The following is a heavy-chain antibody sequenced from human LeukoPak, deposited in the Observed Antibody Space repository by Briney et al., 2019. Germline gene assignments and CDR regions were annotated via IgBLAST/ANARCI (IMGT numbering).Heavy chain of an antibody. Sequence: GGSLRLTCSACGLTFRSNDMSWLRRDPGKELEWFKAISGSGGSTSYAGSVMVRFTIYRDNSKNTLYLQMNSLRAEDTAVYYCANKKGRIAVAGFPFDYWGQGILVTVSS. CDR3: ANKKGRIAVAGFPFDY. CDR1: GLTFRSND. D-gene: IGHD6-19*01. CDR2: ISGSGGST. J-gene: IGHJ4*02. V-gene: IGHV3-23*01.